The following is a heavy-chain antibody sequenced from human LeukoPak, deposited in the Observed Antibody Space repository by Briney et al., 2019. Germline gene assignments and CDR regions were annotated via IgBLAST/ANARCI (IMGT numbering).Heavy chain of an antibody. CDR1: GFTFSSYA. D-gene: IGHD3-22*01. J-gene: IGHJ4*02. V-gene: IGHV3-23*01. CDR3: AKAPVSYDSSGYYFDY. CDR2: ISGSGGST. Sequence: GGSLRLSCAASGFTFSSYAMSWVRQAPGKGLEWVSAISGSGGSTYYADSVKGRLTISRDNSKNTLYLQMNSLRAEDTAVYYCAKAPVSYDSSGYYFDYWGQGTLVTVSS.